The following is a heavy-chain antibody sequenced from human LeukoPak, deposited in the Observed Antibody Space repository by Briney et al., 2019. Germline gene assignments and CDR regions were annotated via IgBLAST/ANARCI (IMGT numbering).Heavy chain of an antibody. CDR1: GFTLSSYA. CDR2: ITYDGGNK. CDR3: ARDDNPYYYDPRSAFDI. D-gene: IGHD3-22*01. Sequence: SGGSLRLSVGALGFTLSSYAMPWGRQSPGKGLEWVAAITYDGGNKYYADSVKGRFTISRDNSTNTLYLQMSSLRAEDTAVYYCARDDNPYYYDPRSAFDIWGQGTMVTVSS. V-gene: IGHV3-30*04. J-gene: IGHJ3*02.